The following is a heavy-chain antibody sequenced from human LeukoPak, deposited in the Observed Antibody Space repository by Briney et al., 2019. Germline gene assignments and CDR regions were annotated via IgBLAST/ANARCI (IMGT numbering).Heavy chain of an antibody. CDR3: ARHQAVSPDY. J-gene: IGHJ4*02. CDR2: IYPGDSDT. Sequence: GESLKISCKGSGYSLTSYWIGWVRQMPGKGREWMGLIYPGDSDTRYSPSFQSQGTPSADKSISTACLQWSSLKASDTAMYYCARHQAVSPDYWGQGTLVTVSS. CDR1: GYSLTSYW. D-gene: IGHD6-6*01. V-gene: IGHV5-51*01.